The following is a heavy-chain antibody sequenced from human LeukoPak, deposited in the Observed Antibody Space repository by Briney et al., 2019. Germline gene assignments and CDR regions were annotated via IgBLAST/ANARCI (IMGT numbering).Heavy chain of an antibody. Sequence: GGSLRLSCAASGFIFNDYFMTWIRQAPGRGLEWVAAIQYDGSIEYYADSVKGRFTISRDQSKNTLFLQVNSLRAEDTAVYYCARDSCGSPSCFDYWGQGTLVTVSS. D-gene: IGHD2-2*01. V-gene: IGHV3-33*08. CDR3: ARDSCGSPSCFDY. CDR1: GFIFNDYF. CDR2: IQYDGSIE. J-gene: IGHJ4*02.